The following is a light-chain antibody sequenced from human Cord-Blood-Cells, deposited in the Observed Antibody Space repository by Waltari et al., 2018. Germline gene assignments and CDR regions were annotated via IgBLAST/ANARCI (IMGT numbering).Light chain of an antibody. CDR2: EGS. CDR3: CSHAGSSTWV. V-gene: IGLV2-23*01. J-gene: IGLJ3*02. Sequence: QSALTQPASVSGSPGQSITLSCTGTSSVVGSYNLVSWYQQHPGKAPKLMIYEGSKRPSGVSNRFSGSKSGNTASLTISGLQAEDEADYYCCSHAGSSTWVFGGGTKLTVL. CDR1: SSVVGSYNL.